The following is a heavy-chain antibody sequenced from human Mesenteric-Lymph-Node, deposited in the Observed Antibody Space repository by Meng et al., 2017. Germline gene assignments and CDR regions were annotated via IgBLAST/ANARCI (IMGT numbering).Heavy chain of an antibody. J-gene: IGHJ4*02. CDR1: GFTFSSYG. V-gene: IGHV3-33*03. CDR2: IWYDGSNK. D-gene: IGHD6-19*01. CDR3: AKSVAGITVGNFDY. Sequence: GESLKISCAASGFTFSSYGMHWVRQAPGKGLEWVAVIWYDGSNKYYADSVKGRFTISRDNAKNSLYLQMNSLRAEDTALYYCAKSVAGITVGNFDYWGQGTLVTVSS.